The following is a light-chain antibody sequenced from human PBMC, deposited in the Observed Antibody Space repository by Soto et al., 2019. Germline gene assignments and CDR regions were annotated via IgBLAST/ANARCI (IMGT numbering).Light chain of an antibody. CDR2: GAS. J-gene: IGKJ2*01. Sequence: EIVLTQSPGTLSLSPGERATLSCRASQSVSSSYLAWYQQKPGQAPRHLIYGASSRATGIPDRFSGSGSATDFTLTISRLEPEYFSVYYFQQYGSSPPYTFGQGTKLEIK. V-gene: IGKV3-20*01. CDR1: QSVSSSY. CDR3: QQYGSSPPYT.